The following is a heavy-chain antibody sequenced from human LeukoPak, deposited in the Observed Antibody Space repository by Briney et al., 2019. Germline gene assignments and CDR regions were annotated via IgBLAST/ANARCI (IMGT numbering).Heavy chain of an antibody. D-gene: IGHD2-21*02. Sequence: QPGGSLRLSCAASGFTFSSYWMHWVRQAPGKGLVWVSRINTDGSSTTFADSVKGRFTISRDNAKNALYLQMNGLRAEDTAVYYCARAASCGGDCSSSYLEHWGQGALVTVSS. CDR2: INTDGSST. J-gene: IGHJ1*01. CDR1: GFTFSSYW. V-gene: IGHV3-74*03. CDR3: ARAASCGGDCSSSYLEH.